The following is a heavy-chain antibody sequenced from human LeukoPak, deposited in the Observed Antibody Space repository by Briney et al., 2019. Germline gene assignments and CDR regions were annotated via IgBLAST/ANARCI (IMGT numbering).Heavy chain of an antibody. CDR1: GYTFTSYG. D-gene: IGHD4-17*01. CDR2: ISAYNGNT. CDR3: AREGGTTVTPNGMDV. Sequence: ASVKVSCKASGYTFTSYGISWVRQAPGQGLEWMGWISAYNGNTNYAQKLQGRVTMTTDASTSTAYMELRSLRSDDTAVYYCAREGGTTVTPNGMDVWGKGTTVTVSS. J-gene: IGHJ6*04. V-gene: IGHV1-18*04.